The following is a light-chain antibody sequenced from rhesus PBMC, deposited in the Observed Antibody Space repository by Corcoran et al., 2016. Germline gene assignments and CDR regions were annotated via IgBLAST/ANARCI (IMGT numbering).Light chain of an antibody. CDR3: QQHNSYPHS. V-gene: IGKV1-33*02. J-gene: IGKJ2*01. CDR1: QGISRW. Sequence: DIQMTQSPSSLSASVGDRVTITCQASQGISRWLAWYQQKPGKDPKLLYYAASSLPSGVPSRFSGSGSGTDFTLTISSLQPEDFATYYCQQHNSYPHSFGQGTKVEIK. CDR2: AAS.